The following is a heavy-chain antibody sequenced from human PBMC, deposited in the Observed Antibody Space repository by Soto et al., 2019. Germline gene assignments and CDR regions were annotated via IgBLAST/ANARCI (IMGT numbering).Heavy chain of an antibody. CDR2: IIPIFGTA. CDR3: ARGTREGMAVASDY. V-gene: IGHV1-69*12. Sequence: QVQLVQSGAEVKKPGSSVKVSCKASGGTFSSYAISWVRQAPGQGLEWMGGIIPIFGTANYAQKFQGRVTXXAXEXXSTAYMELSSLRSEDTAVYYCARGTREGMAVASDYWGQGTLVTVSS. D-gene: IGHD5-12*01. J-gene: IGHJ4*02. CDR1: GGTFSSYA.